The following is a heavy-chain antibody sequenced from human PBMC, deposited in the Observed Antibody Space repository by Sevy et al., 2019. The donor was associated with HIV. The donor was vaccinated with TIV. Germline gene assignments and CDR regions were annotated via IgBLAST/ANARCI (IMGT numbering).Heavy chain of an antibody. Sequence: SETLSLTCTVSGGSISSYYWSWIRQPAGKGLEWIGRIYTSGSTNYNPSLKSRVTMSVDTSKNQFSLKLSSVTAADTAVYYCARIAAAGDYYYGMDVWGQGTTFTVSS. CDR2: IYTSGST. CDR3: ARIAAAGDYYYGMDV. V-gene: IGHV4-4*07. D-gene: IGHD6-13*01. CDR1: GGSISSYY. J-gene: IGHJ6*02.